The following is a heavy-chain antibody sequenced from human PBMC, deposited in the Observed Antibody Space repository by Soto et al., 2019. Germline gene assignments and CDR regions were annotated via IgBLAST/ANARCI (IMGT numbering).Heavy chain of an antibody. D-gene: IGHD3-22*01. J-gene: IGHJ4*02. CDR3: AKVTPYYYDSSGYHRPYFDY. V-gene: IGHV3-23*01. CDR1: GFTFRRYS. Sequence: PGGALGLSCAAPGFTFRRYSRGWVRQGPGEGLGWGAGNNGRGGSTYYADSGEGRFTISRDNSKNTLYLQMNSLRAEDTAVYYCAKVTPYYYDSSGYHRPYFDYWGQGTLVTVSS. CDR2: NNGRGGST.